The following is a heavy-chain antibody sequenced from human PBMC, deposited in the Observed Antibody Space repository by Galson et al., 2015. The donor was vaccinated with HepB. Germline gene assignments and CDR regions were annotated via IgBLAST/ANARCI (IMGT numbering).Heavy chain of an antibody. CDR2: IRSKSDGGTT. CDR3: TWFSGGWN. D-gene: IGHD6-19*01. Sequence: SLRLSCAASGLTFTNAWMHWVRQAPGKGLGWVGRIRSKSDGGTTEYAAPVQGRFTISRDDSKNTLYLEMNSLKTEDTAMYYCTWFSGGWNWSQGTLVTVSS. J-gene: IGHJ4*02. V-gene: IGHV3-15*07. CDR1: GLTFTNAW.